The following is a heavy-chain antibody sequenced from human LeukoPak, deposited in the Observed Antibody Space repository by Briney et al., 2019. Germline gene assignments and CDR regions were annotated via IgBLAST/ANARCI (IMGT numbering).Heavy chain of an antibody. Sequence: ASVKVSCKASGYTFTSYYMHRVRQAPGQGLEWMGIINPSGDTTNYAQKFQGRVTMTRDTSTSTVYMDLSSLRSEDTAFYYCARGYYDFDYWGQGTLVTVSS. CDR3: ARGYYDFDY. V-gene: IGHV1-46*01. D-gene: IGHD3-22*01. CDR2: INPSGDTT. CDR1: GYTFTSYY. J-gene: IGHJ4*02.